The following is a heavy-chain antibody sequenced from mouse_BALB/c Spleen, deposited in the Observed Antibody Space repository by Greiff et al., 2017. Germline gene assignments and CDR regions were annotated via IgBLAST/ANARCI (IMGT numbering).Heavy chain of an antibody. D-gene: IGHD1-2*01. CDR1: GYTFTDYY. V-gene: IGHV1-77*01. Sequence: VQLQQSGAELARPGASVKLSCKASGYTFTDYYINWVKQRTGQGLEWIGEIYPGSGNTYYNEKFKGKATLTADKSSSTAYMQLSSLTSEDSAVYFCARGSIHYYGYGYWGQGTTLTVSS. CDR2: IYPGSGNT. CDR3: ARGSIHYYGYGY. J-gene: IGHJ2*01.